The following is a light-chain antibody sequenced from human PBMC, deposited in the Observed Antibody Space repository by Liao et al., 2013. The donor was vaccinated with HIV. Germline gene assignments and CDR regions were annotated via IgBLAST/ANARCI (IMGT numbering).Light chain of an antibody. CDR2: QDT. V-gene: IGLV3-1*01. CDR3: QAWDSNMV. J-gene: IGLJ2*01. CDR1: KLGDRF. Sequence: SYELTQPPSVSVSPGQTASITCSGDKLGDRFACWYQQKPGQSPVLVIYQDTKRPSGIPERFSGSNSGNTATLTISGTQAMDEADYYCQAWDSNMVFGGGTKADRP.